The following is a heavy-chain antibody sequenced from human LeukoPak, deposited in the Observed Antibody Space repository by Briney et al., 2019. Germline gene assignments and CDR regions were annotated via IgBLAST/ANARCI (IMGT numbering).Heavy chain of an antibody. CDR3: ARATPVGGVRFDY. J-gene: IGHJ4*02. D-gene: IGHD3-16*01. V-gene: IGHV4-4*09. Sequence: PSETLSLTCTVSGVSISSYYWSWVRQPPGKGLEWIGSIYTTGDTRYNPSLKSRVTISVDTSKNQLSLKLSSATAGDTAVYYCARATPVGGVRFDYWGEGTLVTVSS. CDR1: GVSISSYY. CDR2: IYTTGDT.